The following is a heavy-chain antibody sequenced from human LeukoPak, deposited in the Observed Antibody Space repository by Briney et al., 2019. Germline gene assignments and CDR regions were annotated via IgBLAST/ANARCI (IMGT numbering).Heavy chain of an antibody. CDR1: GFHFSDQY. J-gene: IGHJ2*01. V-gene: IGHV3-11*01. Sequence: GGSLRLSCEASGFHFSDQYMGWIRQAPGKGPEWISYISHSGTTIFSADSLKGRFTISRDNAKNTLYLQVNNLRAEDTALYYFAKMGYAVGSYWYFDLWGRGNLVSVSS. CDR3: AKMGYAVGSYWYFDL. D-gene: IGHD2-8*01. CDR2: ISHSGTTI.